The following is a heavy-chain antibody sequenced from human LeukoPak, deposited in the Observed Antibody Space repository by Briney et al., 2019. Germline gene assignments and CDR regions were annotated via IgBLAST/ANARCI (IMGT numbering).Heavy chain of an antibody. CDR3: ARDRPKWGCSSTSRYYLSGAFDI. CDR1: GFTFSSYV. J-gene: IGHJ3*02. V-gene: IGHV4-31*02. D-gene: IGHD2-2*01. CDR2: IYYSGSA. Sequence: LRLSCAASGFTFSSYVMSWIRQHPGKGLEWIGYIYYSGSAYYNPSLKSRVTISVDTSKNQFSLKLSSVTAADTAVYYCARDRPKWGCSSTSRYYLSGAFDIWGQGTMVTVSS.